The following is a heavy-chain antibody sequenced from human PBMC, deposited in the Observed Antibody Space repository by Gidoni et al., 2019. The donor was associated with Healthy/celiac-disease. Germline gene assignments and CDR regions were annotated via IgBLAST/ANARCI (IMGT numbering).Heavy chain of an antibody. CDR2: INSGGST. CDR1: GFTVSSNY. D-gene: IGHD5-12*01. CDR3: ARVQDSGYDDYYYYYMDV. V-gene: IGHV3-53*02. Sequence: EVQLVETGGGLIQPGGSLRLSCAASGFTVSSNYMSWVRQAPGKGLEWVSVINSGGSTYYADSVKGRFTISRDNSKNTLYLQMNSLRAEDTAVYYCARVQDSGYDDYYYYYMDVWGKGTTVTVSS. J-gene: IGHJ6*03.